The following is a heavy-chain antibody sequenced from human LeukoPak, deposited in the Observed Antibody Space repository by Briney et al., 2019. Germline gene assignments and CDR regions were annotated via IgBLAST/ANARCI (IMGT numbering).Heavy chain of an antibody. D-gene: IGHD3-10*01. CDR3: ARGRYYGSGSYYTYGMDV. J-gene: IGHJ6*02. CDR1: GGSISSGDYY. Sequence: SETLSLTCTVSGGSISSGDYYWSWIRQPPGKGLEWIGYIYYSGSTYYNPSLKSRVTISVDTSKNQFSLKLSSVTAADTAVYYCARGRYYGSGSYYTYGMDVWGQGTTVTVSS. CDR2: IYYSGST. V-gene: IGHV4-30-4*01.